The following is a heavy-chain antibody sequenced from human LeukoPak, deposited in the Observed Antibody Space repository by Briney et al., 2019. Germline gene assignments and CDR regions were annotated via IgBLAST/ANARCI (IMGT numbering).Heavy chain of an antibody. CDR3: ARDGKYSSSSGSWFDP. Sequence: ASVKVSCKASGYTFTGYYMHWVRQAPGQGLEWMGWINPNSGGTNYAQKFQGRVTMTRDTSISTAYMELSRLRSDDTAVYYCARDGKYSSSSGSWFDPWGQGTLVTVSS. D-gene: IGHD6-6*01. CDR1: GYTFTGYY. CDR2: INPNSGGT. V-gene: IGHV1-2*02. J-gene: IGHJ5*02.